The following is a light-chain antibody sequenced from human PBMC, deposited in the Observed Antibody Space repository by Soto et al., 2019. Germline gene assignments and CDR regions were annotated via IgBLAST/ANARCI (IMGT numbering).Light chain of an antibody. J-gene: IGLJ2*01. CDR3: CSFAGRTTII. CDR1: SNDVGGHNL. Sequence: QSVLTQPASVSGSPGQSITISCTGTSNDVGGHNLVSWYQQHPGKVPKLLIYEVTKRPSGVSSRFSGSKSGNTAALTISGLQTEDEADYYCCSFAGRTTIIFGGGTQLTVL. V-gene: IGLV2-23*02. CDR2: EVT.